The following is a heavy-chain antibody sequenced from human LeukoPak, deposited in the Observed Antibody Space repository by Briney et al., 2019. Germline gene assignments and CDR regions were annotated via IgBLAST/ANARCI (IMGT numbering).Heavy chain of an antibody. Sequence: SETLSLTCAVYGGSFSGYYWSWIRQPPGKGLEWIGEINHSGSTNYNPSLKSRVTISVDTSRNQFSLKLSSVTAADTAVYYCARGVDIVATTPYYFDYWGQGTLVTVSS. V-gene: IGHV4-34*01. CDR1: GGSFSGYY. CDR3: ARGVDIVATTPYYFDY. J-gene: IGHJ4*02. D-gene: IGHD5-12*01. CDR2: INHSGST.